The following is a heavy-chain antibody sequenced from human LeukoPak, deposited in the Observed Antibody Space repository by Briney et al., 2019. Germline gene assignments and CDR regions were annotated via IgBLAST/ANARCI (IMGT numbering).Heavy chain of an antibody. Sequence: KPSETLSLTCTVSGGSISSYYWSWIRQPPGEGLEWIGYISHSGSTKYNSSLKSRAIISSDTSKNQFSLKLSSVTAADTALYYCARLRDGDYSGYFDYWGQGTLVTASS. CDR1: GGSISSYY. V-gene: IGHV4-59*08. CDR3: ARLRDGDYSGYFDY. CDR2: ISHSGST. J-gene: IGHJ4*02. D-gene: IGHD4-17*01.